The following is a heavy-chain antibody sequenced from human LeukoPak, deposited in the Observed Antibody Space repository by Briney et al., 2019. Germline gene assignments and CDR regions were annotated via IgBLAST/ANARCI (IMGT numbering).Heavy chain of an antibody. J-gene: IGHJ4*02. CDR1: GFAFDDYG. D-gene: IGHD5-18*01. CDR3: ARADKDGYGFFGFDY. Sequence: GGSLRLSCAASGFAFDDYGMSWVRQAPGKGLEWVSGINWNGGSIGYADSVKGRFTISRDNTKNSLYLQINSLRAEDTALYYCARADKDGYGFFGFDYWGQGTLVTVSS. CDR2: INWNGGSI. V-gene: IGHV3-20*04.